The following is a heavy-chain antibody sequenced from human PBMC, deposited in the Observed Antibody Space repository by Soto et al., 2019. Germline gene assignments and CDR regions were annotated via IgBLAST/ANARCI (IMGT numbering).Heavy chain of an antibody. J-gene: IGHJ4*02. V-gene: IGHV3-23*01. CDR1: GFTFSSYS. CDR2: VSATAGTT. Sequence: GGSLRLSCAASGFTFSSYSMNWVRQAPGKGLEWVSLVSATAGTTYYTDSVKGRFTISRDNSRNTVYLQMNSLRADDTAVYYCAKDRLAGGFDYWGQGTLVTVS. CDR3: AKDRLAGGFDY. D-gene: IGHD3-16*01.